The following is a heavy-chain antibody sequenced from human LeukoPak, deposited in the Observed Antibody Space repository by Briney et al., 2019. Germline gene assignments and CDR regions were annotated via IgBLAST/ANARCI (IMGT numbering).Heavy chain of an antibody. CDR1: GFTFDDYG. CDR2: INWNGGSA. Sequence: GGSLRLSCAASGFTFDDYGMIWVRQAPGKGLEWVSGINWNGGSAGYADSVKGRFTISRDNAKNTLYLQMNSLRAEDTAVYYCAKGYYDFWSGYYPSWGQGTLVTISS. V-gene: IGHV3-20*04. J-gene: IGHJ5*02. D-gene: IGHD3-3*01. CDR3: AKGYYDFWSGYYPS.